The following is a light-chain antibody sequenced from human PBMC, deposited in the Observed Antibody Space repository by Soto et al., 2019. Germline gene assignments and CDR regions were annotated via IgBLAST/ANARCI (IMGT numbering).Light chain of an antibody. CDR2: AAS. CDR3: QQYYSYLWT. V-gene: IGKV1-8*01. Sequence: AIRMTQSPSSLSASTGDRVTITCRASQGISSYLAWYQQKPGKAPKLLIYAASTLQSGVPPRFSGSGSGTDFTLTISCLQSEDFATYYCQQYYSYLWTFGQGTKVDIK. CDR1: QGISSY. J-gene: IGKJ1*01.